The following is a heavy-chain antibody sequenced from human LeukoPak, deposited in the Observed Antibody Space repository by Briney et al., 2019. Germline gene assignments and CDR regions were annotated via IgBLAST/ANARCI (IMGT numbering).Heavy chain of an antibody. J-gene: IGHJ3*02. CDR1: GYSISSGYY. CDR2: IYHCGST. V-gene: IGHV4-38-2*02. Sequence: SETLSLTCTVSGYSISSGYYWGWIRQPPEKRLEWIGSIYHCGSTYYNPSLKSRVTISVDKSKNQFSLKLSSVTAADTAVYYCARVGSNVPDAFDIWGQGTMVTVSS. CDR3: ARVGSNVPDAFDI. D-gene: IGHD4-23*01.